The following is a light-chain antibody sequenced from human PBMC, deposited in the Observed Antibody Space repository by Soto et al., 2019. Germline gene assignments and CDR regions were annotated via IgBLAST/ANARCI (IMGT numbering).Light chain of an antibody. CDR3: QHHNTYPRT. CDR2: GAS. CDR1: QGIRND. J-gene: IGKJ1*01. V-gene: IGKV1-17*01. Sequence: DIQMTQSPSSLSASLGDRVTITCRASQGIRNDLGWYQQKPGKAPKRLIYGASNLESGVPSRFSGSGSGTEFTLTISGLQPEDFGAYYCQHHNTYPRTFGQGTKVELK.